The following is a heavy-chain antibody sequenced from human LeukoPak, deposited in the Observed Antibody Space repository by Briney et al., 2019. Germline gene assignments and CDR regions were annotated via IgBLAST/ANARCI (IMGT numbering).Heavy chain of an antibody. Sequence: ASVKVSCKASGYTFTSYGISWVRQAPGQGPEWMGWISAYNGNTNYAQKLQGRVTMTTDTSTSTAYMELRSLRSDDTAVYYCASSQGPGDPEDYWGQGTLVTVSS. D-gene: IGHD7-27*01. CDR2: ISAYNGNT. J-gene: IGHJ4*02. CDR1: GYTFTSYG. V-gene: IGHV1-18*01. CDR3: ASSQGPGDPEDY.